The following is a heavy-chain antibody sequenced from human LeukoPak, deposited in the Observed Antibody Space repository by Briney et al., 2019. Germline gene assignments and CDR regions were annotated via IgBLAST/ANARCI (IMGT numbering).Heavy chain of an antibody. CDR2: ISGSGGST. J-gene: IGHJ4*02. Sequence: GGSLRLSCAASGFTFSSYAMSWVRQAPGKGLEWVSAISGSGGSTYYADSVKGRFTISRDNSKNTLYLQMNSLRAEDTAVYYCARVSTYYYDSSGYRGFDYWGQGTLVTVSS. CDR3: ARVSTYYYDSSGYRGFDY. CDR1: GFTFSSYA. D-gene: IGHD3-22*01. V-gene: IGHV3-23*01.